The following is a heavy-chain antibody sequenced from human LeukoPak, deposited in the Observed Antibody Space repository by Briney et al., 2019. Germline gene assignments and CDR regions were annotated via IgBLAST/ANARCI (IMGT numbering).Heavy chain of an antibody. J-gene: IGHJ6*03. D-gene: IGHD1-26*01. CDR1: GYTFTKYY. CDR3: ARAQGVRLSGSWGGLFASYHTYYYMDV. CDR2: INPNDGAT. V-gene: IGHV1-46*01. Sequence: ASVKVSCKASGYTFTKYYIHWERQAPGQGLEWMGMINPNDGATTYTQRFQGRVNMTRDMSATTVYMDLRSLRSEDTAVYFCARAQGVRLSGSWGGLFASYHTYYYMDVWGRGTTVTVSS.